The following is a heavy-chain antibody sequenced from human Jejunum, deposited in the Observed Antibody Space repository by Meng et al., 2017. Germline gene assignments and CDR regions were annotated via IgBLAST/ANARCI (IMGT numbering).Heavy chain of an antibody. CDR2: IYHNGNT. V-gene: IGHV4-4*02. J-gene: IGHJ4*02. Sequence: QVQLQESGPGMGKTSGNLSLTCAVPGGSISSRHWWSCVRQPPGKGLEWIGEIYHNGNTNYNPSLKSRVTISSDKSKNQFSLKLSSVTAADTAVYYCARLGYCSSTSCYPDYWGQGTLVTVSS. CDR3: ARLGYCSSTSCYPDY. CDR1: GGSISSRHW. D-gene: IGHD2-2*01.